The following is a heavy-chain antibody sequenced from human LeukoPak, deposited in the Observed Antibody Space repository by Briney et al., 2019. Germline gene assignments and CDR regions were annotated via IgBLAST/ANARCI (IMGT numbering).Heavy chain of an antibody. D-gene: IGHD3-22*01. CDR3: ARGYFDSRGYSSPFDF. J-gene: IGHJ4*02. V-gene: IGHV4-59*08. CDR1: GASITNYY. Sequence: SETLSLACTVYGASITNYYWGWIRQAPGKALEWLGYVHFSGSTNYNPSLRSRVLISLEKSKNQVSLKVNSVTAADTAIYYCARGYFDSRGYSSPFDFWGRGTLVTVSS. CDR2: VHFSGST.